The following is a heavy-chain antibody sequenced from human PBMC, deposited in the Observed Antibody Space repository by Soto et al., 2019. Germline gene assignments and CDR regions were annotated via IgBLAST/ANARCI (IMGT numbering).Heavy chain of an antibody. CDR1: GFTFRCYG. V-gene: IGHV3-30*18. CDR3: ANSEYSRYKNIDV. D-gene: IGHD5-18*01. CDR2: ISYDGSIK. Sequence: GGSLRLSCAASGFTFRCYGMHWVRQSPGRGLEWVALISYDGSIKYYADSVRGRFTISRDNSKNTLYLQMNSLRAEDTAVYYCANSEYSRYKNIDVWGQGTTVTVSS. J-gene: IGHJ6*02.